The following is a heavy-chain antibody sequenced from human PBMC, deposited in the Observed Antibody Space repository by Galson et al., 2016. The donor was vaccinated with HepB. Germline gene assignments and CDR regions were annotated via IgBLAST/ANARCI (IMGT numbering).Heavy chain of an antibody. J-gene: IGHJ4*02. CDR1: GFIFNSHA. CDR2: ISDIGANT. D-gene: IGHD3-10*01. CDR3: AARYGEFLMVFDY. Sequence: SLRLSCAGSGFIFNSHAMSWVRQAPGKGLELVSAISDIGANTYHADLVKGWFTISRDNSKNTMYLQMNSLRVEDTAVYYCAARYGEFLMVFDYWGQGTLVTVSS. V-gene: IGHV3-23*01.